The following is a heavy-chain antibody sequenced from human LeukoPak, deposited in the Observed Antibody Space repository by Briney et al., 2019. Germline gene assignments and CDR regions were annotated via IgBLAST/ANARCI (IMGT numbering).Heavy chain of an antibody. CDR1: GFTFSNYW. V-gene: IGHV3-7*01. CDR2: INQGGSDK. CDR3: ARGAFASGSYNPFDN. Sequence: GGSLRLSCAASGFTFSNYWMSWVRQAPGKGLKWVANINQGGSDKVHVDSAKGRFNISRDNAKNSLYLQMNSLRAGDTAEYSFARGAFASGSYNPFDNWGQGTLVTVSS. J-gene: IGHJ4*02. D-gene: IGHD3-10*01.